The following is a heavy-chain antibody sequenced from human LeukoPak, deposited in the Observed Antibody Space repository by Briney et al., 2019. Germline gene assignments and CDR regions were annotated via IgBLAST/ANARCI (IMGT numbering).Heavy chain of an antibody. CDR2: INPDSGGT. Sequence: GASVKVSCKASGYTFSGYYLHWVRQAPGQGLKWMGWINPDSGGTNYAQKFQGRVTMTRDTSISTAYMELSSLRSDDTAVYYCAREFSMGPDGQWLVRIGYWFDPWGQGTLVTVSS. D-gene: IGHD6-19*01. V-gene: IGHV1-2*02. CDR3: AREFSMGPDGQWLVRIGYWFDP. CDR1: GYTFSGYY. J-gene: IGHJ5*02.